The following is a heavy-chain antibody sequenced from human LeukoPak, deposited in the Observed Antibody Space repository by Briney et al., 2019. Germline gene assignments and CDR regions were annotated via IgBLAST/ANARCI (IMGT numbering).Heavy chain of an antibody. J-gene: IGHJ6*03. Sequence: PSETLSLTCTVSGGSISSYYWSWIRQPPGKGLEWIGYIYYSGSTNYNPSLKSRVTISVDTSKNQFSLKLSSVTAADTAVYYYARDLGSSSWYGADYYYYYMDVWGKGTTVTVSS. CDR2: IYYSGST. D-gene: IGHD6-13*01. CDR3: ARDLGSSSWYGADYYYYYMDV. CDR1: GGSISSYY. V-gene: IGHV4-59*01.